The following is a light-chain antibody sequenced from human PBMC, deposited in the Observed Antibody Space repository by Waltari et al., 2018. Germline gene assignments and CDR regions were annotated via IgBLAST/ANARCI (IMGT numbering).Light chain of an antibody. V-gene: IGLV2-23*02. CDR1: SSDVGSYNR. J-gene: IGLJ2*01. Sequence: QSALTQPASVSGSPGPSLTLSCTGTSSDVGSYNRIPWYPQHPGKAPRLMIYEVSKRPSGVSNRFSGSKSGNTASLTISGLQAEDEADYYCCSYAGSSTFVVFGGGTKLTVL. CDR3: CSYAGSSTFVV. CDR2: EVS.